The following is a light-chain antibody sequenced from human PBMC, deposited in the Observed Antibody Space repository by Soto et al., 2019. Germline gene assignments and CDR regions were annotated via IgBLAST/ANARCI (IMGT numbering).Light chain of an antibody. J-gene: IGKJ1*01. CDR1: QSVSSY. CDR2: GAS. Sequence: DIVLTQSPGTLSLSPGERATLSCRASQSVSSYLAWYQQKPGQAPRLLIYGASSRATGIPDRFSGGGSGTDFTLTISRLEPEDFAVYYCQQYGSSSRTFSQGTKVEVK. V-gene: IGKV3-20*01. CDR3: QQYGSSSRT.